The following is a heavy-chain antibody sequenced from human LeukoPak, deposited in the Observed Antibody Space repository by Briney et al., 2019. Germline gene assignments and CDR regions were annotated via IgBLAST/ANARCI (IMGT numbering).Heavy chain of an antibody. V-gene: IGHV3-23*01. Sequence: GGSLRLSCAASGFTFSSYIMTWVRQAPGKGLEWLSAISGRADNTSYADSVKRRFTISRNNSKNTLSLQMNSLRAEDTAEYYCAKGGWGDYWGQGTLVTVSS. D-gene: IGHD3-16*01. CDR1: GFTFSSYI. CDR2: ISGRADNT. J-gene: IGHJ4*02. CDR3: AKGGWGDY.